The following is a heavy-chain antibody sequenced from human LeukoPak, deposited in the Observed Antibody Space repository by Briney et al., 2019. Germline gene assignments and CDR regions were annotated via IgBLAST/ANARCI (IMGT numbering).Heavy chain of an antibody. CDR3: AELGITMIGGV. CDR2: IKKDGSEK. D-gene: IGHD3-10*02. V-gene: IGHV3-7*01. Sequence: GGSLRLSCAAPGFTFSSYWMSWVRQAPGKGLEWVANIKKDGSEKYYVDSVKGRFTISRDNAKTSLYLQMNSLRAEDTAVYYCAELGITMIGGVWGKGTTVTISS. J-gene: IGHJ6*04. CDR1: GFTFSSYW.